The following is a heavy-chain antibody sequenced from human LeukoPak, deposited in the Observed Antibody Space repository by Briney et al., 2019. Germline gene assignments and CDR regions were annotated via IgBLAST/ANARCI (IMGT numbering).Heavy chain of an antibody. CDR2: INHSGST. D-gene: IGHD3-3*01. Sequence: SETLSLTCAVYGGSFSGYYWSWIRQPPGKGLEWIGEINHSGSTNYNPSLKSRVTISVDTSKNQFSLKLSSVTAADTAVYYCARGVRYDFWSGYYRDYGMDVWGQGTTVTVSS. CDR1: GGSFSGYY. CDR3: ARGVRYDFWSGYYRDYGMDV. V-gene: IGHV4-34*01. J-gene: IGHJ6*02.